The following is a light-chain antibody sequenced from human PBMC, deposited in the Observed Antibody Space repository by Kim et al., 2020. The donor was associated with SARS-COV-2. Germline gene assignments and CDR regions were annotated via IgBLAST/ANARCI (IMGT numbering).Light chain of an antibody. CDR1: ENIGTW. J-gene: IGKJ2*01. CDR2: LAS. V-gene: IGKV1-5*03. Sequence: DIQMTQSPSTLSASVGDRVTITCRASENIGTWLAWYQQKPGRAPSLLIYLASTLESGVPSRFSGTGSGTEFSLSITSLQPDDFATYYCQHYSRFPYTFGQGTKL. CDR3: QHYSRFPYT.